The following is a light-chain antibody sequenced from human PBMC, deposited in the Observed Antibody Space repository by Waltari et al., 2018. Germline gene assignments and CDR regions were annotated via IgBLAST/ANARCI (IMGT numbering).Light chain of an antibody. Sequence: QLVLTQSPSASASLGASVKLTCTLSSGHSNYAIAWHQQQAEKGPRYLMKINRDGSPNKGDGFPDRFSGSTSGAERYLTISSLQSEDEADYYCQTWGAGIRVFGTGTKVTVL. CDR1: SGHSNYA. J-gene: IGLJ1*01. V-gene: IGLV4-69*01. CDR3: QTWGAGIRV. CDR2: INRDGSP.